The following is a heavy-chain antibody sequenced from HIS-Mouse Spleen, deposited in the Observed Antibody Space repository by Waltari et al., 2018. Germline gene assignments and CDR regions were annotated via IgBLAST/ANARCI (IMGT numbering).Heavy chain of an antibody. CDR1: GGSISSTSYY. J-gene: IGHJ2*01. D-gene: IGHD6-13*01. CDR2: IYYSGST. Sequence: QLQLQESGPGLVKPSETLPLTFTFPGGSISSTSYYLGWIRQPPGKGLEWIGSIYYSGSTYYNPSLKSRVTISVDTSKNQFSLKLSSVTAADTAVYYCAREIPYSSSWYDWYFDLWGRGTLVTVSS. CDR3: AREIPYSSSWYDWYFDL. V-gene: IGHV4-39*07.